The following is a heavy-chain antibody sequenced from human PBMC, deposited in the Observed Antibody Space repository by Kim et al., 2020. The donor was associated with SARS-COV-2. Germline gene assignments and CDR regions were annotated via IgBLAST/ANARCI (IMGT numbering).Heavy chain of an antibody. CDR2: ISSSSVYT. CDR1: GFIFSDYY. D-gene: IGHD3-22*01. CDR3: SRTMGESSGYYFDF. J-gene: IGHJ4*02. V-gene: IGHV3-11*03. Sequence: GGSLRLSCAASGFIFSDYYMSWIRQAPGKGLEWVSHISSSSVYTKYADSVKGRFSISRDNAADSVYLQLNSLRAEDTAVYYCSRTMGESSGYYFDFWGQG.